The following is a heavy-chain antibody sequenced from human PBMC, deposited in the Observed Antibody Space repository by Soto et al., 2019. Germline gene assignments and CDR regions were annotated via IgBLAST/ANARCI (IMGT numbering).Heavy chain of an antibody. Sequence: GGSLRLSCAASGFTFSSYVMHWVRQAPGKGLEWVAVISYDGSNQYYADSVKGRFTISRDNSKHTLYLQMNSLRAEDTAVYYCAKSRDGYSFYFYYGMDVWGQGTTDRVSS. J-gene: IGHJ6*02. CDR3: AKSRDGYSFYFYYGMDV. D-gene: IGHD4-4*01. CDR1: GFTFSSYV. V-gene: IGHV3-30*18. CDR2: ISYDGSNQ.